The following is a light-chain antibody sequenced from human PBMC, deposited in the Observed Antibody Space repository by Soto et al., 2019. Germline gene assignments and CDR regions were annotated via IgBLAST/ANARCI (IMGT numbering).Light chain of an antibody. J-gene: IGKJ4*02. Sequence: DIQMTQSPSTLSGTLGDRVTITCLASQTISSWVAWYQQEPGKAPKLLSYAASTVQSGIPSRFSGSGSGTDFTLTISSLQPEDFATYYCQQLNSYPLTFGGGTKVDIK. CDR1: QTISSW. V-gene: IGKV1-9*01. CDR2: AAS. CDR3: QQLNSYPLT.